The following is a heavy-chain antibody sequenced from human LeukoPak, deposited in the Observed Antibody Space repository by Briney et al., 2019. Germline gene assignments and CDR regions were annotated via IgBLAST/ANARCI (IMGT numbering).Heavy chain of an antibody. CDR1: GYTFTSYG. V-gene: IGHV1-18*01. CDR2: ISGYNGNT. Sequence: ASVKVSCKASGYTFTSYGVSWVRQAPGQGLEWMGWISGYNGNTNYAQKLQGRVTMTTDTSTSTAYMELRSLRSDDTAVYYCARRPVGYYYYYMDAWGKGTTVTVSS. CDR3: ARRPVGYYYYYMDA. J-gene: IGHJ6*03. D-gene: IGHD4-23*01.